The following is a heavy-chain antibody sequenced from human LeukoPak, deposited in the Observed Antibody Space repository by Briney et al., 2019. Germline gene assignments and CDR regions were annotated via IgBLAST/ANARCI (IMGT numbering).Heavy chain of an antibody. J-gene: IGHJ4*02. CDR1: GGTFSSYA. CDR3: ARRRSIQLWASFDY. CDR2: VIPIFGTA. V-gene: IGHV1-69*01. D-gene: IGHD5-18*01. Sequence: SVKVSCKASGGTFSSYAISWVRQAPGQGLEWMGGVIPIFGTANYAQKFQGRVTITADESTSTAYMELSSLRSEDTAVYYCARRRSIQLWASFDYWGQGTLVTVSS.